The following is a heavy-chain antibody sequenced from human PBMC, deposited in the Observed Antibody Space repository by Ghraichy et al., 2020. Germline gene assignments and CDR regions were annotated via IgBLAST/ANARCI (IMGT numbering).Heavy chain of an antibody. D-gene: IGHD2-2*01. CDR3: ARVQDIVVIPTVHGMDV. CDR1: GFIFSNYA. V-gene: IGHV3-21*01. J-gene: IGHJ6*02. CDR2: ISGSGSFI. Sequence: GGSLRLSCAASGFIFSNYAMNWVRQTPGKGLEWVSSISGSGSFIYYADSVKGRFTISRDNARSSLYLQMNSLRAGDTAVYYCARVQDIVVIPTVHGMDVWGQGTTVTVSS.